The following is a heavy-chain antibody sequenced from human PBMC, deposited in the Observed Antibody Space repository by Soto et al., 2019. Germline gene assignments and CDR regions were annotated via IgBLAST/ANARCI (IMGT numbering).Heavy chain of an antibody. J-gene: IGHJ4*02. V-gene: IGHV1-46*01. CDR1: GYSFTSYY. CDR2: INPSGGST. Sequence: GASVKVSCKASGYSFTSYYMHWGRQAPGQGLEWMGRINPSGGSTSYPQKFQGRVTMTSDTSTSTVYMELSSLRSEDTAVYYCARDPKKAFYFDRSGYYYFDYWGQGTLVTVSS. CDR3: ARDPKKAFYFDRSGYYYFDY. D-gene: IGHD3-22*01.